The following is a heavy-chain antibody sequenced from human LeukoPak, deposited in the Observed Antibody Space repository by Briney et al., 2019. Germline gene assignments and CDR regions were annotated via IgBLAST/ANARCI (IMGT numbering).Heavy chain of an antibody. D-gene: IGHD3-10*01. CDR1: GYTFTSYY. CDR2: ISPSVGTT. CDR3: ARIGDYGSGSEGFDP. J-gene: IGHJ5*02. Sequence: ASVKVSCKASGYTFTSYYIHWVRQAPGQGLEWMGIISPSVGTTTYAQKLEDRVTMTRDTPTTTVYMGLRSLRSEDTAVYYCARIGDYGSGSEGFDPWGQGTLVTVSS. V-gene: IGHV1-46*04.